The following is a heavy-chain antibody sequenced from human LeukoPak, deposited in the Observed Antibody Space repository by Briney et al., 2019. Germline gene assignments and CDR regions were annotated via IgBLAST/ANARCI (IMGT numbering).Heavy chain of an antibody. V-gene: IGHV1-69*05. J-gene: IGHJ5*02. CDR1: GGTFSSYA. Sequence: ASVKVSCKASGGTFSSYAISWVRQAPRQGLEWMGGIIPIFGTANCAQKFQGRVTITTDESTSTAYMELSSLRSEDTAVYYCAREGRYCSGGSCYSAQYNWFDPWGQGTLVTVSS. D-gene: IGHD2-15*01. CDR2: IIPIFGTA. CDR3: AREGRYCSGGSCYSAQYNWFDP.